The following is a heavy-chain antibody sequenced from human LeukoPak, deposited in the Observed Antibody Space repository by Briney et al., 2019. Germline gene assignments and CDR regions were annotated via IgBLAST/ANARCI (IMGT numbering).Heavy chain of an antibody. Sequence: GGSLRLSCAASGFTFSSYWMSWVRQAPGKGLEWVANIKQDGSEKYYVDPVKGRFTISRDNAKNSLYLQMNSLRAEDTAVYYCARGQMVRGVTFFSDWGQGTLVTVSS. D-gene: IGHD3-10*01. CDR1: GFTFSSYW. V-gene: IGHV3-7*01. CDR2: IKQDGSEK. CDR3: ARGQMVRGVTFFSD. J-gene: IGHJ4*02.